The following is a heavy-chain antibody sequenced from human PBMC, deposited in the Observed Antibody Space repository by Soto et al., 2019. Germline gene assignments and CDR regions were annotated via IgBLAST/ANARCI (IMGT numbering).Heavy chain of an antibody. CDR2: IYHSGST. J-gene: IGHJ4*02. CDR1: GYSISSGYY. D-gene: IGHD3-3*01. V-gene: IGHV4-38-2*02. CDR3: ARDLVWSHFDY. Sequence: PSETLSLTCAVSGYSISSGYYWGWIRQPPGKGLEWIGSIYHSGSTYYNPSLKSRVTISVDTSKNRFSLKLSSVTAADTAVYYCARDLVWSHFDYWGQGTLVTVSS.